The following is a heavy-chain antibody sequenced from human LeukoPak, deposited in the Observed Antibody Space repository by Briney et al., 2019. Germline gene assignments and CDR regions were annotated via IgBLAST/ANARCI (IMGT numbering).Heavy chain of an antibody. D-gene: IGHD3-22*01. J-gene: IGHJ4*02. V-gene: IGHV4-39*01. CDR1: GGSISNSYYY. Sequence: NPSETLSLTCTVSGGSISNSYYYWGWTRQPPGEALEWTGSIYYSGTTYYKPSLKSRVTISVDTSKNQFSLRLSSVTAADTAVYYCARSRYYYDSSGYYYPRQRVFFDYWGQGTLVTVSS. CDR2: IYYSGTT. CDR3: ARSRYYYDSSGYYYPRQRVFFDY.